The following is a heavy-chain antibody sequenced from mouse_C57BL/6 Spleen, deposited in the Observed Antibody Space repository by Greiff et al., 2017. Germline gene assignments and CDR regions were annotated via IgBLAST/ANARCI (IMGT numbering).Heavy chain of an antibody. Sequence: QVQLQQPGAELVRPGSSVKLSCKASGYTFTSYWMHWVKQRPIQGLEWIGNIDPSDSETHYNQKFKDKATLTVDKSSSTAYMQLSSLTSEDSAVYYCARGGFITTVVAKYFDVWGKGTTVTVSS. V-gene: IGHV1-52*01. CDR3: ARGGFITTVVAKYFDV. J-gene: IGHJ1*03. CDR2: IDPSDSET. CDR1: GYTFTSYW. D-gene: IGHD1-1*01.